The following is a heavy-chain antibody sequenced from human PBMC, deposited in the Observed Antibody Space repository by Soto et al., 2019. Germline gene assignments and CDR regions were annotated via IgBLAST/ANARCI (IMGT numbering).Heavy chain of an antibody. CDR3: ARHVSIAAATIDY. CDR2: ITWNSGII. V-gene: IGHV3-9*01. J-gene: IGHJ4*02. CDR1: GFTFDDHA. Sequence: EVQLVESGGGLVQPGRSLRLSCATSGFTFDDHAMHWVRQAPGKGLEWVSIITWNSGIIDYADSVKGRFTISRDNTNNSLYLQTDNMGPEDTAMYYCARHVSIAAATIDYWGQGTLVAVSA. D-gene: IGHD1-26*01.